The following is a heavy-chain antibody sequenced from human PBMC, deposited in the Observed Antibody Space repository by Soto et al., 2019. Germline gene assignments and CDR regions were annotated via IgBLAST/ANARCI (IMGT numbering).Heavy chain of an antibody. CDR3: ARDLRNAFDI. D-gene: IGHD5-12*01. CDR2: IYYSGST. V-gene: IGHV4-59*01. Sequence: SETLSLTCTVSGGSISSYYWSWIRQPPGKGLEWIGYIYYSGSTNYNPSLKSRVTISVDTSKNQFSLKLSSVTAADTAVYYCARDLRNAFDIWGQGTMVTVSS. CDR1: GGSISSYY. J-gene: IGHJ3*02.